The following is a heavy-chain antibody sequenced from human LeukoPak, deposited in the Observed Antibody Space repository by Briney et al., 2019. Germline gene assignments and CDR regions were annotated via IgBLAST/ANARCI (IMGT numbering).Heavy chain of an antibody. D-gene: IGHD6-13*01. Sequence: ASVKVACKASGYTFINYYMHWVRQAPGQGLAWMGIINPSGGSTTYAQKFQGRVTMTRDMSTSTVYMELSSLRSEDSAVYYCARVYYSSPRAWFDYWGQGTLVTVSS. CDR1: GYTFINYY. CDR3: ARVYYSSPRAWFDY. CDR2: INPSGGST. J-gene: IGHJ5*01. V-gene: IGHV1-46*01.